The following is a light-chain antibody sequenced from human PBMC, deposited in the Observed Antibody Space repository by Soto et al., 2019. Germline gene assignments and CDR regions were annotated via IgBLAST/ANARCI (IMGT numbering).Light chain of an antibody. CDR3: SSYTSSNTLDV. CDR1: SSDIGGYNF. Sequence: QSALTQPASVSGSPGQSITISCTGTSSDIGGYNFVSWYQQHPGKAPKLMIYEASNRPSGISNRFSGSKSGNTASLTISGLQAEDEADYYCSSYTSSNTLDVFGTGTKVTVL. V-gene: IGLV2-14*01. J-gene: IGLJ1*01. CDR2: EAS.